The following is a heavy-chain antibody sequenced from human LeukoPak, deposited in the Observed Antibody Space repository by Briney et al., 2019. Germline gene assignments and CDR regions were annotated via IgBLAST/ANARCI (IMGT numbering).Heavy chain of an antibody. V-gene: IGHV3-23*01. Sequence: PGGSLRLSCAASGFTFSTYAMSWVRQAPGKGLEWVSIIIASSGATFYADSVKGRFTISRDNSKNTLYLQMSSLSVEDTAVYYCAKGGYDYVEVAYFDFWGQGALVTVSS. CDR2: IIASSGAT. J-gene: IGHJ4*02. D-gene: IGHD5-12*01. CDR3: AKGGYDYVEVAYFDF. CDR1: GFTFSTYA.